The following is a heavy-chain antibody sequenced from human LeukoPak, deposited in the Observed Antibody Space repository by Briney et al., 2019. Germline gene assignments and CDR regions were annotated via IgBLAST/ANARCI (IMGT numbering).Heavy chain of an antibody. Sequence: ASVKVSCKASGYTFTGYYMHWVRQAPGQGLEWMGWINPNSGGTNYAQKFQGRVTMTRDTSISTAYMELSRLRSDDTAEYYCARASSTSLLPFYYYYMDVWGKGTTVTVSS. V-gene: IGHV1-2*02. CDR2: INPNSGGT. CDR1: GYTFTGYY. J-gene: IGHJ6*03. D-gene: IGHD2-2*01. CDR3: ARASSTSLLPFYYYYMDV.